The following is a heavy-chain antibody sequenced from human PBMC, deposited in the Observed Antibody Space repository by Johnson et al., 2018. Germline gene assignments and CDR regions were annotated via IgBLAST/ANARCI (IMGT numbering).Heavy chain of an antibody. Sequence: QVQLVESGGGVVQPGRSLSLSCAASGFTFSSYGMHWVRQAPGKGLEWVAVIPDVGSNKYYADSVKGRVTISRDKSKNTLYLQMNRRRAEDTAVYYWARDGGYYYDSSGYYLAEDFQHWGQGSLVTVSS. J-gene: IGHJ1*01. V-gene: IGHV3-30*03. CDR3: ARDGGYYYDSSGYYLAEDFQH. CDR1: GFTFSSYG. D-gene: IGHD3-22*01. CDR2: IPDVGSNK.